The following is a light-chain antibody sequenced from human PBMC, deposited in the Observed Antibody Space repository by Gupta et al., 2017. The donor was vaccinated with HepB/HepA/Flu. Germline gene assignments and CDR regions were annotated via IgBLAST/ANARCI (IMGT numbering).Light chain of an antibody. CDR2: GAS. Sequence: EIVLTQSPGTLSLSPGERATLSCRASQSVSSSYLAWYQQKPGQAPRLLIYGASSRATGIPDTFSGSGSGTDFTLTISRLDPEDFAVYYCQQDGSSPCSFGQGTKLEIK. CDR1: QSVSSSY. J-gene: IGKJ2*04. CDR3: QQDGSSPCS. V-gene: IGKV3-20*01.